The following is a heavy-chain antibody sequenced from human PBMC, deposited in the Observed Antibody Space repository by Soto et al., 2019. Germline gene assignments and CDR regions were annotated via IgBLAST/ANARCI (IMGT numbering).Heavy chain of an antibody. Sequence: WGSLRLSCEVSGFAFSFYSMSWVRQAPGKGLEWVASISGNGGTTYYAASGKGRFTFSRDNSKNTLYLQMNNLRGEDTAVYYCAKDRGGFTNGWEFFDSWGQGTLVTVS. CDR2: ISGNGGTT. V-gene: IGHV3-23*01. D-gene: IGHD3-10*01. CDR1: GFAFSFYS. J-gene: IGHJ4*02. CDR3: AKDRGGFTNGWEFFDS.